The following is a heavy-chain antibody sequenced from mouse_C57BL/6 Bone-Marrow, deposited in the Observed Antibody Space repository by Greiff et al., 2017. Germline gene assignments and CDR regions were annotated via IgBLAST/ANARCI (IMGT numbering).Heavy chain of an antibody. J-gene: IGHJ4*01. Sequence: QVHVKQSGAELMKPGASVKLSCKATGYTFTGYWIEWVKQRPGHGLEWIGEILSGSGSTNYNEKFKGKATFTADTSSNTAYMQLSSLTTEDSAIYYCARQGYDGYYAYYAMDYWGQGTSVTGSS. CDR1: GYTFTGYW. CDR2: ILSGSGST. CDR3: ARQGYDGYYAYYAMDY. D-gene: IGHD2-3*01. V-gene: IGHV1-9*01.